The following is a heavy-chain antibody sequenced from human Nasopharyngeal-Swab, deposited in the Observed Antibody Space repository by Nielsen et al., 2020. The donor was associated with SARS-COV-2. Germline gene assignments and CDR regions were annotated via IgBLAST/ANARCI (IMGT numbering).Heavy chain of an antibody. V-gene: IGHV1-58*01. CDR3: ARALWVGYDILTGYYGGAYYYYYMDV. J-gene: IGHJ6*03. Sequence: SVKVSCKASGFTFTSSAVQWVRQARGQRLEWIGWIVVGSGNTNYAQKFQERVTITADKSTSTAYMELSSLRSEDTAVYYCARALWVGYDILTGYYGGAYYYYYMDVWGKGTTVTVSS. CDR2: IVVGSGNT. D-gene: IGHD3-9*01. CDR1: GFTFTSSA.